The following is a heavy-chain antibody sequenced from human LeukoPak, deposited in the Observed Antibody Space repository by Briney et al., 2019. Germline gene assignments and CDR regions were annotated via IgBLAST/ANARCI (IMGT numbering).Heavy chain of an antibody. CDR1: GGSFSGYY. Sequence: SETLSLTCAVYGGSFSGYYWSWIRQPPGKGLEWIGEINHSGSTNYNPSLKSRVTISVDTSKNQFSLKLSSVTAADTAVYYCARIRVHSTVRGVIIKSHFDYWGQGTLVTVSS. CDR3: ARIRVHSTVRGVIIKSHFDY. CDR2: INHSGST. D-gene: IGHD3-10*01. J-gene: IGHJ4*02. V-gene: IGHV4-34*01.